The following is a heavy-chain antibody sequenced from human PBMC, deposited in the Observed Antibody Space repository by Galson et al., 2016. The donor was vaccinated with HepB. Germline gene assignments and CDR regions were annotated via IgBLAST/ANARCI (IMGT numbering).Heavy chain of an antibody. V-gene: IGHV3-48*02. D-gene: IGHD4/OR15-4a*01. J-gene: IGHJ3*01. CDR2: ISSSMRTI. Sequence: SLRLSCAASGFTLSNSGINWVRQAPGKGLQWVSYISSSMRTIYYADSVMGRFTISRDNAENSVYLQMNSLRDEDTAVYYCARELVRSAFDLWGQGTMVTVSS. CDR3: ARELVRSAFDL. CDR1: GFTLSNSG.